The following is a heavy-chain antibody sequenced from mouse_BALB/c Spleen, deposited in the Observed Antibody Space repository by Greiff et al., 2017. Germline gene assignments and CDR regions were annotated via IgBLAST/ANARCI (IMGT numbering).Heavy chain of an antibody. Sequence: EVMLVESGPGLVKPSQSLSLTCTVTGYSITSDYAWNWIRQFPGNKLEWMGYISYSGSTSYNPSLKSRISITRDTSKNQFFLQLNSVTTEDTATYYCASLRSYAMDYWGQGTSVTVSS. J-gene: IGHJ4*01. V-gene: IGHV3-2*02. CDR1: GYSITSDYA. CDR2: ISYSGST. CDR3: ASLRSYAMDY. D-gene: IGHD1-1*01.